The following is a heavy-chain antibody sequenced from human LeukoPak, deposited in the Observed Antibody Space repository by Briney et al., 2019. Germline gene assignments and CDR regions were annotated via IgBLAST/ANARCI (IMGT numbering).Heavy chain of an antibody. Sequence: GGSLRLSCAASGFTFDDYAMHWVRQAPGKGLEWVSGISWNSGSIGYADSVKGRFTISRDNAKNSLYLQMNSLRAEDTALYYCASASTTLGYYYGSGSLGDAFDIWGQGTMVTVSS. CDR3: ASASTTLGYYYGSGSLGDAFDI. CDR1: GFTFDDYA. V-gene: IGHV3-9*01. D-gene: IGHD3-10*01. J-gene: IGHJ3*02. CDR2: ISWNSGSI.